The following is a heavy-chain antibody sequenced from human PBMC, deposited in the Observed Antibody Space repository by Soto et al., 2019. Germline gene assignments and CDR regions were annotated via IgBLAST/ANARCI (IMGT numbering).Heavy chain of an antibody. CDR1: GFTFSSYS. Sequence: PGGSLRRSYAASGFTFSSYSMNWVRQAPGKGLEWVSYISSSSSTIYYADSVKGRFTISRDNAKNSLYLQMNSLRAEDTAVYYCARHPERIAQIGWFDPWGQGTLVTVSS. V-gene: IGHV3-48*01. J-gene: IGHJ5*02. CDR2: ISSSSSTI. D-gene: IGHD6-13*01. CDR3: ARHPERIAQIGWFDP.